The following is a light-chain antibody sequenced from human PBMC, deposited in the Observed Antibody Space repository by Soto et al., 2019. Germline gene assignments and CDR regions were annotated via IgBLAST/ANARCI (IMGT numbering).Light chain of an antibody. CDR3: QQRSNWPSLT. J-gene: IGKJ4*01. Sequence: EIVLIHSPATLALSPGEGATLSSSASQSVGSYLAWYQHKPGQAPRLLISDASNRATGIPARFSGSGSETDFTLTISSLEPEDSAVYYCQQRSNWPSLTFGGGTKVDIK. CDR1: QSVGSY. V-gene: IGKV3-11*01. CDR2: DAS.